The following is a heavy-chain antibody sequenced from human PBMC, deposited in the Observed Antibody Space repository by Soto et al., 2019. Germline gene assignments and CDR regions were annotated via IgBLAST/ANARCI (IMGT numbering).Heavy chain of an antibody. Sequence: EVQLVESGGGLVQPGGSLRLSCAASGFTFSSYSMNWVRQAPGKGLEWVSYISHSSSTIYYADSVKGRFTISRDNAKTSLYLQMKSLRDEDTAVYYCAREGGSLNWFDPWGQGTLVTVSS. CDR1: GFTFSSYS. CDR3: AREGGSLNWFDP. J-gene: IGHJ5*02. CDR2: ISHSSSTI. D-gene: IGHD1-26*01. V-gene: IGHV3-48*02.